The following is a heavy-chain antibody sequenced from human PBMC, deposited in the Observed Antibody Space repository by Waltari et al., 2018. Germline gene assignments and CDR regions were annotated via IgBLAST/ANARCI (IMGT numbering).Heavy chain of an antibody. Sequence: QVQLQESGPGLVKPSETLSLTCSVSGGSIRSYYWNWIRLPPGKGLEWIGYMDYGGSVNYNPSLKSRVTMLGDPSKNQVSLKLTSVTPADTAVYYCATSSAPYNSLESWGQGTLVTVAS. D-gene: IGHD1-1*01. CDR1: GGSIRSYY. J-gene: IGHJ4*02. V-gene: IGHV4-59*01. CDR3: ATSSAPYNSLES. CDR2: MDYGGSV.